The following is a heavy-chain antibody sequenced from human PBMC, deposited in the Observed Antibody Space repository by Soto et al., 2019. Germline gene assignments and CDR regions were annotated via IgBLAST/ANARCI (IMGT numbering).Heavy chain of an antibody. D-gene: IGHD3-22*01. CDR1: SVSISSGGYY. V-gene: IGHV4-31*03. CDR3: AREYYYDSSGFDY. J-gene: IGHJ4*02. Sequence: QVQLQESGPGLVKPSQTLSLTCTVSSVSISSGGYYWTWIRQHPQKGLEWIGHIYYSGSTYYNPSLKSRVTVLVDTSKNQFSLKLSSVTAADTAVYYCAREYYYDSSGFDYWGQGTLVTVSS. CDR2: IYYSGST.